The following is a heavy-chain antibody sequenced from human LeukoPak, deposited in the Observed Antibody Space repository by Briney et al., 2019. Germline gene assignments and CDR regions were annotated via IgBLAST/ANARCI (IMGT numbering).Heavy chain of an antibody. V-gene: IGHV3-11*04. CDR1: GFTFSDSN. CDR2: ISYRGTTI. J-gene: IGHJ6*04. CDR3: ARDWSMLRFLLDV. Sequence: GGSLRLSCAASGFTFSDSNMSWIRQAPGKGLEWVSYISYRGTTIYYADSVKGRFTISRDNAKSSLYLQMNSLRVGDMGVYYCARDWSMLRFLLDVRGKGTTVTVSS. D-gene: IGHD3-3*01.